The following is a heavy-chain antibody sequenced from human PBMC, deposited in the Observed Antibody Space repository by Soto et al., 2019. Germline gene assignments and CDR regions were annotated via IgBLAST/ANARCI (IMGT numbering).Heavy chain of an antibody. Sequence: PGGSLRLSCAASGFTFSSYAMSWVRQAPGKGLEWVSAIIGSGGSTYYADSVKGRFTISRDNSKNTLYLQMNSLRAEDTAVYYCGKGRSYYYYYGVDVWGQGTTVTVSS. D-gene: IGHD1-26*01. CDR3: GKGRSYYYYYGVDV. V-gene: IGHV3-23*01. J-gene: IGHJ6*02. CDR1: GFTFSSYA. CDR2: IIGSGGST.